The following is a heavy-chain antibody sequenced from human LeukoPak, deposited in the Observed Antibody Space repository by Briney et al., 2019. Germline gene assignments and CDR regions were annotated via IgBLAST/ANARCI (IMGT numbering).Heavy chain of an antibody. CDR2: SYHSGRT. CDR3: ARTSLERRDFDY. D-gene: IGHD1-1*01. CDR1: GGSISSRNW. J-gene: IGHJ4*02. V-gene: IGHV4-4*02. Sequence: PSGTLSLTCAVSGGSISSRNWWNWVRQPPGKGLEWIGESYHSGRTNYNPSLKSRVTISVDKPKNQFSLKLSSVTAADTAVYYCARTSLERRDFDYWGQGTLVTVSS.